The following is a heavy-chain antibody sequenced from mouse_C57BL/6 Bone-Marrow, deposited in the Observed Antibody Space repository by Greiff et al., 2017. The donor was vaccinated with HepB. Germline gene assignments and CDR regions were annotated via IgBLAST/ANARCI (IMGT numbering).Heavy chain of an antibody. V-gene: IGHV5-12*01. CDR2: ISNGGGST. CDR3: ARQTLGGSSFWYFDV. Sequence: EVNVVESGGGLVQPGGSLKLSCAASGFTFSDYYMYWVRQTPEKRLEWVAYISNGGGSTYYPDTVKGRFTISRDNAKNTLYLQMSRLKSEDTAMYYCARQTLGGSSFWYFDVWGTGTTVTVSS. D-gene: IGHD1-1*01. J-gene: IGHJ1*03. CDR1: GFTFSDYY.